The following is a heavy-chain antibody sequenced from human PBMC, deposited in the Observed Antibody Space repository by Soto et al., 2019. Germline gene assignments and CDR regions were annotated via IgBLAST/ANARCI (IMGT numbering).Heavy chain of an antibody. D-gene: IGHD3-10*01. J-gene: IGHJ6*02. CDR2: VSYDVSHK. Sequence: QVHLVESGGGVVQPGGSLRLSCVASGISFSNSAIHWVRQAPGKGLQWVAVVSYDVSHKYYADSVKGRFTISRDNSENSVSLQMNRLRAEHSAIYYCARQSTGAVSDDNYYYYGLDVWGQGTTVTVSS. CDR1: GISFSNSA. CDR3: ARQSTGAVSDDNYYYYGLDV. V-gene: IGHV3-30-3*01.